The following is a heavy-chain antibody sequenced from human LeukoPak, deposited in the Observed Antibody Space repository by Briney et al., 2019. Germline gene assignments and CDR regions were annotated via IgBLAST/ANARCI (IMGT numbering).Heavy chain of an antibody. J-gene: IGHJ4*02. CDR2: IKQDGSEK. CDR3: ARDPFHCTGGRPCDS. Sequence: PGGSLRLSCAASGFTFSSYWMSWVRRAPGKGLEWVANIKQDGSEKYYVDSVKGRFTISRDNAKNSLYLQMNSLRAEDTAVYYCARDPFHCTGGRPCDSGGQETLVTVSS. V-gene: IGHV3-7*01. CDR1: GFTFSSYW. D-gene: IGHD2-8*02.